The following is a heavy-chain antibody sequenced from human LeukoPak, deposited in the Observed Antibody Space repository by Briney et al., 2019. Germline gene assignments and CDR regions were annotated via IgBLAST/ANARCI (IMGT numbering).Heavy chain of an antibody. CDR1: GFTVSSNY. J-gene: IGHJ4*02. V-gene: IGHV3-53*01. D-gene: IGHD5-18*01. CDR3: ASGKETSMAQGY. Sequence: PGGSLRLSCAVSGFTVSSNYMTWVRQAPGKGLEWVSVIYSGGSIYYADSVKGRFTISRDIPKNTVDLQLNSLRAEDTAVYYCASGKETSMAQGYWGQGTLVTVSS. CDR2: IYSGGSI.